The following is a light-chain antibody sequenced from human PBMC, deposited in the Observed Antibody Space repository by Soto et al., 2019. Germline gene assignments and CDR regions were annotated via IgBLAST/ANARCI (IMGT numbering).Light chain of an antibody. V-gene: IGKV3-20*01. CDR1: QSVNSN. CDR2: DVS. Sequence: ILVTQCRGTLYLSPGERATLSCRASQSVNSNLAWFQQKPGQAPRLLIYDVSTRATGIPARFRGSGSGTDFTLTISRLEPEDFAMYYCLHHGSSLWTVGQGTKVDIK. J-gene: IGKJ1*01. CDR3: LHHGSSLWT.